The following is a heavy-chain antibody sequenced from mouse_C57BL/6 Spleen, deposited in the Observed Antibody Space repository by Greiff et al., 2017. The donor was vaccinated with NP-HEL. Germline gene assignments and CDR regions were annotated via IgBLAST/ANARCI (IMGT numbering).Heavy chain of an antibody. V-gene: IGHV1-81*01. D-gene: IGHD2-5*01. J-gene: IGHJ4*01. CDR2: IYPRSGNT. CDR1: GYTFTSYG. CDR3: AREGYYSTSGYYAMDY. Sequence: QVHVKQSGAELARPGASVKLSCKASGYTFTSYGISWVKQRTGQGLEWIGEIYPRSGNTYYNEKFKGKATLTADKSSSTAYMELRSLTSEDSAVYFCAREGYYSTSGYYAMDYWGQGTSVTVSS.